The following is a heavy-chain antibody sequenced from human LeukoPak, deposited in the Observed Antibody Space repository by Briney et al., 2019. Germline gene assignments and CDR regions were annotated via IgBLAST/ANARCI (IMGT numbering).Heavy chain of an antibody. CDR1: GGSISTYY. CDR2: ISYSGST. D-gene: IGHD3-16*01. J-gene: IGHJ6*02. Sequence: PSETLSLTCTVSGGSISTYYWSWIRQPPGKGLEWIGYISYSGSTNYNPPLKSRVTISLDTSKNQFALKLSAVTAADTAVYYCARGGGAPYYGMDVWGRGTTVTVSS. V-gene: IGHV4-59*08. CDR3: ARGGGAPYYGMDV.